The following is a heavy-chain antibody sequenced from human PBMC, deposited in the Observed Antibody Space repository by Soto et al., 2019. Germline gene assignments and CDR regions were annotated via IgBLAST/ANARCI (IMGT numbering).Heavy chain of an antibody. D-gene: IGHD3-3*01. CDR3: ARDIHDFWSGYYTGTGNWFDP. CDR1: GFTFSNYG. CDR2: IWFDGSNK. J-gene: IGHJ5*02. V-gene: IGHV3-33*01. Sequence: GGSLRLSCAASGFTFSNYGMHWVRQGPGKGLDWVAVIWFDGSNKYYADSVKGRFTISRDNSENMLYLQINSLRAEDTAVYYCARDIHDFWSGYYTGTGNWFDPWGQGTLVTVSS.